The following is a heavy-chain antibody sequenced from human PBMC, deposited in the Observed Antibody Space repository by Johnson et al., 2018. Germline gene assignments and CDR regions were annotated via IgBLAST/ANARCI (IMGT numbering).Heavy chain of an antibody. J-gene: IGHJ6*02. Sequence: VQLVQSGGGVVQPGRSLRLSCAASGFTFSSYAMSWVRQAPGKGLEWVSAISGSGGSTYYADSVKGRFTISRDTSKNTLYLQMNSLRAEDTAVYYWATDRNIVVVPAASYYYYGMYVWGQGTTVTVSS. CDR1: GFTFSSYA. CDR2: ISGSGGST. CDR3: ATDRNIVVVPAASYYYYGMYV. D-gene: IGHD2-2*01. V-gene: IGHV3-23*04.